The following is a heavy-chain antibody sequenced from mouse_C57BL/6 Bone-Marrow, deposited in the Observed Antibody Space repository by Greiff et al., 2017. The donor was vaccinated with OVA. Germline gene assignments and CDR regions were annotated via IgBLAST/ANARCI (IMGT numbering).Heavy chain of an antibody. CDR3: ASPGGYGFAY. V-gene: IGHV5-6*01. Sequence: EVQLVESGGDLVKPGGSLKLSCAASGFTFSSYGMSWVRQTPDKRLEWVATISSGGSYTYYPDSVKGRFTISRDNAKNTLYLQMGILKSEDTAMYYCASPGGYGFAYWGQGTLVTVSA. D-gene: IGHD1-1*01. CDR2: ISSGGSYT. CDR1: GFTFSSYG. J-gene: IGHJ3*01.